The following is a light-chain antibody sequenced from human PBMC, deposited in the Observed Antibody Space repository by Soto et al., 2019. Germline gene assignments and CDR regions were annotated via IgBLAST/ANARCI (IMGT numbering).Light chain of an antibody. CDR3: AAWDDSLSGPGV. J-gene: IGLJ3*02. CDR2: RSN. CDR1: SSNIGSNY. V-gene: IGLV1-47*01. Sequence: VLTQPPSASGTPGQRVTISCSGSSSNIGSNYVYWYQQLPGTAPKLLIYRSNQRPSGVPDRFSGSKSGTSASLAISGLRSEDEADYYCAAWDDSLSGPGVFGGGTKLTVL.